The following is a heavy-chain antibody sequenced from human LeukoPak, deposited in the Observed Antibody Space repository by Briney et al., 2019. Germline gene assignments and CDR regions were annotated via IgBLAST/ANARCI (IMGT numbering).Heavy chain of an antibody. CDR3: GRDLTTSDN. Sequence: PGGSLRLSCAASGFTFDDYGMSWVRQAPGKGLEWVSGINWSGGRTGYADSLKGRFTISRDNAKNTLYLQMNSLRDEDTALYYCGRDLTTSDNWGQGTLVTVFS. D-gene: IGHD1/OR15-1a*01. J-gene: IGHJ4*02. V-gene: IGHV3-20*04. CDR2: INWSGGRT. CDR1: GFTFDDYG.